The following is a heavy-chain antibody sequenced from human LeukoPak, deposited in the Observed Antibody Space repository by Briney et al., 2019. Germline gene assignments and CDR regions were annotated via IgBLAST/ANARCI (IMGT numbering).Heavy chain of an antibody. CDR1: GFTFSSCW. CDR3: LRGLSVARSGDPFDL. V-gene: IGHV3-74*01. J-gene: IGHJ4*02. Sequence: PGGSLRVSCAASGFTFSSCWMHWVRQVPGKGLLWVSAIKRDGSSTSYADSVKGRFTISRDNAKSTLFLEMNGLRAEDTGVYFCLRGLSVARSGDPFDLWGQGTLVTVSS. CDR2: IKRDGSST. D-gene: IGHD6-19*01.